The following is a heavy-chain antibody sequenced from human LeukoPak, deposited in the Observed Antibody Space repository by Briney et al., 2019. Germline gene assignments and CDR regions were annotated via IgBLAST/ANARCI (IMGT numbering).Heavy chain of an antibody. V-gene: IGHV1-3*01. Sequence: VSVKVSCKASGYTFTSYAMHWVRQAPGQRLEWMGWINAGNGNTKYSQKFQGRVTITRDTSASTAYMELSSLRSEDTAVYYCARVGIAVAGGAFDIWGQGTMVTVSS. J-gene: IGHJ3*02. D-gene: IGHD6-19*01. CDR1: GYTFTSYA. CDR2: INAGNGNT. CDR3: ARVGIAVAGGAFDI.